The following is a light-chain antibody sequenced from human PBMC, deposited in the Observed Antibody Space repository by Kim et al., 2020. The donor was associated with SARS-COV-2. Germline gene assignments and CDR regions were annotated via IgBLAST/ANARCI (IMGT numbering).Light chain of an antibody. CDR2: GAS. Sequence: PGERATLPCTATQIVITLSLASYHPTPGQAPRLLIYGASSIAPGVPDRFSGSGSGTAFTLPITSLEPDDFSVSYCLQYVNSPHPFPHGTTV. V-gene: IGKV3-20*01. J-gene: IGKJ1*01. CDR1: QIVITLS. CDR3: LQYVNSPHP.